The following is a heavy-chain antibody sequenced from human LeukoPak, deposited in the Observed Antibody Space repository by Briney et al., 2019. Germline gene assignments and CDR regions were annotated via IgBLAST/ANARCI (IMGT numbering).Heavy chain of an antibody. V-gene: IGHV3-23*01. J-gene: IGHJ4*02. CDR1: GFTFNNYA. CDR2: ISGGGGST. D-gene: IGHD2-2*01. CDR3: ARGGTYCSSTSCYVGY. Sequence: GGSLRLSCAASGFTFNNYAMSWGRQAPGKGLEWVSSISGGGGSTYYADSVKGRFTISRDNSKNTLLLQMNSLRAEDTAVYYCARGGTYCSSTSCYVGYWGQGTLVTVSS.